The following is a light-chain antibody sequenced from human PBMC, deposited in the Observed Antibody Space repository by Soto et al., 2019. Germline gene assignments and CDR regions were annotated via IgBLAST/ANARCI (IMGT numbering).Light chain of an antibody. Sequence: QSVLTQPPSVSGAPGQRVTISCTGTSSNIGAGYHVHWYQQHPGIAPKLMIYEVSNRPSGVSNRFSGSKSGNTASLTISGLQAEDEADYYCSSYTSSSTPYVFGTGTKVTVL. V-gene: IGLV1-40*01. CDR2: EVS. CDR3: SSYTSSSTPYV. J-gene: IGLJ1*01. CDR1: SSNIGAGYH.